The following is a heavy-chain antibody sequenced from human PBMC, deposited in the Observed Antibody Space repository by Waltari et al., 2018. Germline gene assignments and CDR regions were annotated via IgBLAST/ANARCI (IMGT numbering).Heavy chain of an antibody. J-gene: IGHJ4*02. D-gene: IGHD6-6*01. CDR3: AKGQFSTTSGCDY. Sequence: EVQLVESGGGLGQPGGSLRLSCAASGFAFKSFEMHWVRQAPGKGLEWVSHISSSGSVIYHADSVKGRFTISRDNAKNSLYLQMNNLRVDDTAIYYCAKGQFSTTSGCDYWGQGTLVTVSS. CDR2: ISSSGSVI. V-gene: IGHV3-48*03. CDR1: GFAFKSFE.